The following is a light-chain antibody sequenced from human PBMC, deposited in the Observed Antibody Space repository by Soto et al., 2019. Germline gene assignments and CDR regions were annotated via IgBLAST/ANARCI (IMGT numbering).Light chain of an antibody. Sequence: LAQPASVSGSPGQSITISCTGTSSDIGAYNFVSWYQQHPCKAPKLMLYDVNIRPSGVSNRFSGSKSGNTASLTISGLQAEDEADYYCTSWTTSTTMIFGGGTKVTVL. V-gene: IGLV2-14*03. CDR2: DVN. CDR1: SSDIGAYNF. J-gene: IGLJ2*01. CDR3: TSWTTSTTMI.